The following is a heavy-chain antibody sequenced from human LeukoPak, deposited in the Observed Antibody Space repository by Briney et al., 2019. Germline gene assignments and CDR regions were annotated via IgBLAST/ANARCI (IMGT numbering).Heavy chain of an antibody. CDR3: ARDVDGSYISFPDY. V-gene: IGHV3-21*01. D-gene: IGHD1-26*01. CDR2: ISSSSSYI. CDR1: GFIFSSYS. Sequence: RGGSLRLSCTASGFIFSSYSMNWVRQAPGKGLEWVSSISSSSSYIYYADSVKGRFTISRDNAKNSLYLQMNSLRAEDTAVYYRARDVDGSYISFPDYWGQGTLVTVSS. J-gene: IGHJ4*02.